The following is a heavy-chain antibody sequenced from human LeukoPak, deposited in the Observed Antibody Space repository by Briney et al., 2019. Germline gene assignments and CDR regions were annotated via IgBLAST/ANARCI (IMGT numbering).Heavy chain of an antibody. CDR1: GFTFSSCA. V-gene: IGHV3-23*01. J-gene: IGHJ3*02. D-gene: IGHD3/OR15-3a*01. CDR2: IMIVVIV. CDR3: ARDPPHTWGLGI. Sequence: GGSLRLSCAASGFTFSSCAMSWVRQAPGKGLEWVSTIMIVVIVYADSAEGRFTISRDNSKNTLYLQMNSLRAEDTAVYYCARDPPHTWGLGIWGQGTMVTVSS.